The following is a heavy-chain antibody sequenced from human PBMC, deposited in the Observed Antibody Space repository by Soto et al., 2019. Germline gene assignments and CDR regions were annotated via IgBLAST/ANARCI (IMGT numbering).Heavy chain of an antibody. CDR3: ARLFPHSGSYMDY. Sequence: SETLSLTCSVSGGSISSGYWTWIRHPPGKGLEWIGSIYFSGSTNYNPSLKSRVTISVDTAKNQFSLKLSSVTAADTAMYYCARLFPHSGSYMDYCGQGTLVTVSS. J-gene: IGHJ4*02. CDR2: IYFSGST. V-gene: IGHV4-4*08. CDR1: GGSISSGY. D-gene: IGHD1-26*01.